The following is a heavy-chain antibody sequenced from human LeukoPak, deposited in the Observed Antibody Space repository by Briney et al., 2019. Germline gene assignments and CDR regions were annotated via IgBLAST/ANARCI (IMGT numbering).Heavy chain of an antibody. J-gene: IGHJ5*02. CDR2: IYTSGST. V-gene: IGHV4-61*02. Sequence: TLSLTCTVSGGSISSGSYYWSWIRQPAGKGLEWFGRIYTSGSTNYNPSLKSRVTISVDTSKNQFSLKLSSVTAADTAVYYCARAKAPWVTMVRGVIRNWFDPWGQGTLVTVSS. D-gene: IGHD3-10*01. CDR1: GGSISSGSYY. CDR3: ARAKAPWVTMVRGVIRNWFDP.